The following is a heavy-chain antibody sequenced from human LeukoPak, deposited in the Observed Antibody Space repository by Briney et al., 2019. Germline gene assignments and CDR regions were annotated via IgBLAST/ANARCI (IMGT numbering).Heavy chain of an antibody. V-gene: IGHV4-39*01. CDR1: GGSLSSSSYY. Sequence: SETLSLTCTVSGGSLSSSSYYWGWIRQPPGKGLEWIGSIYYSGNTCYNPSLKSRVTISVDTSKNQFSLKLSSVTAADTAVYYCARLFSSSWYRGAFDLWGQGTMVTVSS. J-gene: IGHJ3*01. CDR3: ARLFSSSWYRGAFDL. CDR2: IYYSGNT. D-gene: IGHD6-13*01.